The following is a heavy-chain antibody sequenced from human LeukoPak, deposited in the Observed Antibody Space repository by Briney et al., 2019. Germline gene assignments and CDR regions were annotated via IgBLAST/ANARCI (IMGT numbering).Heavy chain of an antibody. CDR1: GFTFSSYS. V-gene: IGHV3-21*01. J-gene: IGHJ4*02. Sequence: PGGSLRLSCAASGFTFSSYSMNWVRQAPGKGLEWVSSISSSSNYIYYADSVKGRFNISRETAKNSMYRQMNSLRSEDAAVYYCARAPGDTVEGGGGTLVTVSS. D-gene: IGHD2-15*01. CDR2: ISSSSNYI. CDR3: ARAPGDTVE.